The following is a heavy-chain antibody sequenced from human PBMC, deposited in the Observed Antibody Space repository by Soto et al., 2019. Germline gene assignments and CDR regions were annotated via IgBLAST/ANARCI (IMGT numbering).Heavy chain of an antibody. CDR2: IYYSGST. V-gene: IGHV4-30-4*01. Sequence: WINQPPGKGLEWIGYIYYSGSTYYSPSLKSRVTISVDTSKNQFSLKLSSVTAVDSVVYYCEGVVRSAGSDSACLRNLASDL. CDR3: EGVVRSAGSDSACLRNLASDL. J-gene: IGHJ2*01. D-gene: IGHD1-1*01.